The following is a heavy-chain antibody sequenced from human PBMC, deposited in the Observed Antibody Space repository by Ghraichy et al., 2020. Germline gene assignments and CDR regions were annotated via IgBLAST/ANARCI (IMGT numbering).Heavy chain of an antibody. CDR1: GFTFDDYA. CDR2: ISWNSDNI. Sequence: SLNISCAASGFTFDDYAMHWVRQAPGKGLGWVSGISWNSDNIGYADSVKGRFTISRDNAKNSLYLQMNSLRAEDTALYYCANAAGDLSSGYIWFDPRGQGTLVTVSS. J-gene: IGHJ5*02. D-gene: IGHD3-22*01. V-gene: IGHV3-9*01. CDR3: ANAAGDLSSGYIWFDP.